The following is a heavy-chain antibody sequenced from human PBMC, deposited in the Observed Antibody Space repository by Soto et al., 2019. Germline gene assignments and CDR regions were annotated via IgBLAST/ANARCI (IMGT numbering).Heavy chain of an antibody. J-gene: IGHJ5*02. D-gene: IGHD3-22*01. CDR2: IIPILGIA. Sequence: QVQLVQSGAEVKKPGSSVKVSCKASGGTFSSYTISWVRQAPGQGLEWMGRIIPILGIANYAQKFQGRVTIXXAXPXITAYMELGSRRAEDTAVYYCATTKMGSGYANWFDPWGQGTLVTVSS. V-gene: IGHV1-69*02. CDR3: ATTKMGSGYANWFDP. CDR1: GGTFSSYT.